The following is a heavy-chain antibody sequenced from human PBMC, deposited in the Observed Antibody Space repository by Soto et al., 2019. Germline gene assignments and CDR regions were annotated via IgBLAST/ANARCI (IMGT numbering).Heavy chain of an antibody. CDR2: MNPNTGNS. V-gene: IGHV1-8*01. CDR3: ARRAETNGWNGFGADKYYFDF. J-gene: IGHJ4*02. CDR1: GYTFTSYD. D-gene: IGHD1-1*01. Sequence: ASVKVSCKASGYTFTSYDSYWVRQATGQGLEWMGWMNPNTGNSGYAQKFQGRVTMTSDTSISTAHMELSSLRSEDTAVYYCARRAETNGWNGFGADKYYFDFWGQGTLVTVSS.